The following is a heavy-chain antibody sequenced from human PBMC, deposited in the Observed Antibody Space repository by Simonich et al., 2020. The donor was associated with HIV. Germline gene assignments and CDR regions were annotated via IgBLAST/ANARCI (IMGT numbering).Heavy chain of an antibody. J-gene: IGHJ3*02. V-gene: IGHV1-2*06. CDR3: ARQRGGDDAFDI. Sequence: QVQLVQSGAEVTKPGASVKISCKASGYTFTGYNMHWVQQSPGQGLEWMGRIYHKSGCTNFAHKFQGRVTMTRNTSISTFYMELSSLRSDDTAVYYCARQRGGDDAFDIWGHGTMVTVSS. D-gene: IGHD2-21*02. CDR1: GYTFTGYN. CDR2: IYHKSGCT.